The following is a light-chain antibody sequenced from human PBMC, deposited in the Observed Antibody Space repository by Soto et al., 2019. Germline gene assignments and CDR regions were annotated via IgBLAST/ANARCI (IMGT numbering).Light chain of an antibody. J-gene: IGKJ4*01. V-gene: IGKV3-15*01. CDR2: GAS. CDR3: QQRNYPLT. CDR1: QSVSSN. Sequence: EIVMTQSPATLSVSPGERAPLSCRASQSVSSNLAWYQQKPGQAPRLLIYGASSRATGIPVRFSGSGSGTEFTLTISSLQSEDFAVYYCQQRNYPLTFGGGTKVDIK.